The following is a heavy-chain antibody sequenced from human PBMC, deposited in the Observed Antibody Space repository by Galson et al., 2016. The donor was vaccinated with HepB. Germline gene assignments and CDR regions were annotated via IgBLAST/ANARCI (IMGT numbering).Heavy chain of an antibody. CDR1: GFTFSDSY. D-gene: IGHD6-13*01. V-gene: IGHV3-11*06. CDR3: ARKRAAAAGYALDV. J-gene: IGHJ6*02. CDR2: ISSSSSYT. Sequence: SLRLSCAASGFTFSDSYMSWIRQAPGKGLEWVSYISSSSSYTNYADSVKDRFTISRDNAKNSLYLQMSSLRVEDTAVYYCARKRAAAAGYALDVWGQGTTVTVSS.